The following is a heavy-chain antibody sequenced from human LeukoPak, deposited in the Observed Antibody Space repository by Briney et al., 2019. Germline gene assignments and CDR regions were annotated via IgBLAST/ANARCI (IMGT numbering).Heavy chain of an antibody. J-gene: IGHJ1*01. Sequence: PSETLSLTCPVSGSSISRDYYWGWIRQPPGKGLEWIGSFSHSGSVYYNPSLESRATISVDTPKNQFSLKLTAVTAADTAFYYCAREVTGSTWSAEFQHWGQGTLVTVSS. D-gene: IGHD6-13*01. CDR2: FSHSGSV. CDR1: GSSISRDYY. V-gene: IGHV4-38-2*02. CDR3: AREVTGSTWSAEFQH.